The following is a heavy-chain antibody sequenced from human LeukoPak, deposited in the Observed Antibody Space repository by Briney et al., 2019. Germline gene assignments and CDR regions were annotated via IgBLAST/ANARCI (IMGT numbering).Heavy chain of an antibody. Sequence: GGSLRLSCAASGFTFSSYAVSWVRQAPGKGLEWVSAISGSGGSTYYADSVKGRFTISRDNSKNTLYLQMNSLRAEDTALYYCAREFGNIIVVPAAMIIDYWGQGTLVTVSS. CDR3: AREFGNIIVVPAAMIIDY. V-gene: IGHV3-23*01. D-gene: IGHD2-2*01. CDR2: ISGSGGST. CDR1: GFTFSSYA. J-gene: IGHJ4*02.